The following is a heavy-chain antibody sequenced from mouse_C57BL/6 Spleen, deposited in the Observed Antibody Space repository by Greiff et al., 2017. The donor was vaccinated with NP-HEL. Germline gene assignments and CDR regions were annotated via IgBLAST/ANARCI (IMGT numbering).Heavy chain of an antibody. V-gene: IGHV2-2*01. Sequence: QVQLQQSGPGLVQPSPSLSITCTASGFSLTSYGVHWVRQSPGQGLEWLGVIWSGGSTDYNAAFISRMSIRKDNSKSQVVFKMNSLQADDTAIYYCARKGAMDYWGQGTSVTVSS. CDR3: ARKGAMDY. J-gene: IGHJ4*01. CDR2: IWSGGST. CDR1: GFSLTSYG.